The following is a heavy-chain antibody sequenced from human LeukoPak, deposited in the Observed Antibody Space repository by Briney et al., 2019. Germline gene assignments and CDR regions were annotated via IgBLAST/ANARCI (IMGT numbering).Heavy chain of an antibody. J-gene: IGHJ4*02. CDR1: GYTFTGYY. D-gene: IGHD6-13*01. V-gene: IGHV1-69*13. CDR2: IIPIFGTA. Sequence: ASVKVSCKASGYTFTGYYMHWVRQAPGQGLEWMGGIIPIFGTANYAQKFQGRVTITADESTGTAYMELSSLRSEDTAVYYCARDPHSYSSSWYFDYWGQGTLVTVSS. CDR3: ARDPHSYSSSWYFDY.